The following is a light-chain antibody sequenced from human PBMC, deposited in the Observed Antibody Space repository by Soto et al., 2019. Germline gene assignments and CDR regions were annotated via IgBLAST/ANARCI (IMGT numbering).Light chain of an antibody. Sequence: QSVLTQPPSASGTPGPRVTISCSGSSSNIGSNTVNWYQQLPGTAPKLLIYMNNQRPSGVTDRFSGSKSGTSASLAISGLQSEDEADYYCAAWYDSLNGYVFGTGTKVTVL. CDR3: AAWYDSLNGYV. J-gene: IGLJ1*01. CDR2: MNN. CDR1: SSNIGSNT. V-gene: IGLV1-44*01.